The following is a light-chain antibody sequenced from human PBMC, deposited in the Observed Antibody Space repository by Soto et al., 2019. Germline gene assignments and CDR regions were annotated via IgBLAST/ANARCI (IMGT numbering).Light chain of an antibody. CDR3: ATWDGSLPAEV. CDR2: DNN. V-gene: IGLV1-51*01. J-gene: IGLJ2*01. CDR1: SSNIGNKY. Sequence: QSVLTQPPSVSAAPGQKVTISCSGSSSNIGNKYVSWYQQLPGTAPKLLIYDNNKRPSGIPDRFSGSKSGTSGTLDITGLQTGDEADYYCATWDGSLPAEVFGRGTKLTVL.